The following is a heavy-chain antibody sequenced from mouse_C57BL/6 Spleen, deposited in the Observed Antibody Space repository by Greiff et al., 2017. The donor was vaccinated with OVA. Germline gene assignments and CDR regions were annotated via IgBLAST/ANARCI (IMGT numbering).Heavy chain of an antibody. V-gene: IGHV1-69*01. Sequence: VQLQQPGAELVMPGASVKLSCKASGYTFTSYWMHWVKQRPGQGLEWIGEIDPSDSYTNYNQKFKGKSTLTVDKSSSTAYMQLSSLTSEDSAVYYGARGGTMVTNYFDYWGQGTTLTVSS. CDR2: IDPSDSYT. J-gene: IGHJ2*01. CDR3: ARGGTMVTNYFDY. D-gene: IGHD2-2*01. CDR1: GYTFTSYW.